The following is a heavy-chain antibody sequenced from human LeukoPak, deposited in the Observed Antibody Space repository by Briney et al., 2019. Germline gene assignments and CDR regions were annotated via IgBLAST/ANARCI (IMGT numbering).Heavy chain of an antibody. V-gene: IGHV1-18*01. J-gene: IGHJ4*02. CDR2: ISAYNGNT. D-gene: IGHD3-3*01. CDR3: AKGFGVAGYFDY. Sequence: ASVKVSCKASGSTFTSYGISWVRQAPGQGLEWMGWISAYNGNTKYAQKLQGRVTMTTDTSTNTAYMELRSLRSDDTAVYYCAKGFGVAGYFDYWGQGTLVTVSS. CDR1: GSTFTSYG.